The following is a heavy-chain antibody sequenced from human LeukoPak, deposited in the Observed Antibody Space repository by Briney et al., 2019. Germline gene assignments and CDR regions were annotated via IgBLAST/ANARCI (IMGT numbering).Heavy chain of an antibody. V-gene: IGHV3-23*01. CDR3: AKAGAVVVVAAKYFDY. J-gene: IGHJ4*02. D-gene: IGHD2-15*01. Sequence: GGTLRLSCAASGFTFSSYGMSWVRQAPGKGLEWVSAISGSGGSTYYADSVKGRFTISRDNSKITLYLQMNSLRAEDTAVYYCAKAGAVVVVAAKYFDYWGQGTLVTVSS. CDR1: GFTFSSYG. CDR2: ISGSGGST.